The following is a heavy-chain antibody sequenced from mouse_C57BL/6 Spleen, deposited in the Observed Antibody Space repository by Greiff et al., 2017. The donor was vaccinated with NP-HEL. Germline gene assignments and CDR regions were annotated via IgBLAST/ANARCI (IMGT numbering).Heavy chain of an antibody. Sequence: VQLQQSGAELVKPGASVKLSCKASGYTFTSYWMQWVKQRPGQGLEWIGEIDPSDSYTNYNQKFKGKATLTVDTSSSTAYMQLSSLTSEDSAVYYCARSGKWTAQATDYWGQGTTLTVSS. CDR2: IDPSDSYT. CDR1: GYTFTSYW. V-gene: IGHV1-50*01. J-gene: IGHJ2*01. CDR3: ARSGKWTAQATDY. D-gene: IGHD3-2*02.